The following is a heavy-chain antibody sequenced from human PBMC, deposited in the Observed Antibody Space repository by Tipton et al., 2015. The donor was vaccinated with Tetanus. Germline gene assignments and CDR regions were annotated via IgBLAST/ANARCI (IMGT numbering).Heavy chain of an antibody. Sequence: GSLRLSCSVTGFTFSNYAMNWVRQAPGKGLEWVSSISSTTSYIYYADSVKGRFTISRDNAKNSLYLQMNSLRAEDTAVYYCARDSTYLFDYWGQGTLVTVSS. CDR2: ISSTTSYI. CDR3: ARDSTYLFDY. V-gene: IGHV3-21*01. CDR1: GFTFSNYA. D-gene: IGHD2-2*01. J-gene: IGHJ4*02.